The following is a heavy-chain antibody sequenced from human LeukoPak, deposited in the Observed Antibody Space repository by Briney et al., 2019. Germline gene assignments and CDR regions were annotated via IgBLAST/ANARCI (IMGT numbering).Heavy chain of an antibody. CDR3: ARVIGYSGYQTLYYYYMDV. CDR1: VGSPSRYY. Sequence: SETLSLTCTVSVGSPSRYYWSWIRQPAGRGLEWIGRIYTSGSTNYNPSLKSRVTMSVDTSKSQFSLKLSSVTAADTAVYYCARVIGYSGYQTLYYYYMDVWGKGTTVTVSS. CDR2: IYTSGST. V-gene: IGHV4-4*07. J-gene: IGHJ6*03. D-gene: IGHD5-12*01.